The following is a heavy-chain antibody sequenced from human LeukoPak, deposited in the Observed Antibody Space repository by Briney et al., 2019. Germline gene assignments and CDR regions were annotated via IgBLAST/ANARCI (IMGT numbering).Heavy chain of an antibody. CDR3: ARGVGANDDAFDI. J-gene: IGHJ3*02. CDR2: INHSGST. CDR1: GGSFSGYY. Sequence: SETLSLTCAVYGGSFSGYYWSWIRQPPGKGLEWIGEINHSGSTNYNPSLKSRVTISVDTSKNQFSLKLSSVTAADTAVYYCARGVGANDDAFDIWGQGTMVTVSS. D-gene: IGHD1-26*01. V-gene: IGHV4-34*01.